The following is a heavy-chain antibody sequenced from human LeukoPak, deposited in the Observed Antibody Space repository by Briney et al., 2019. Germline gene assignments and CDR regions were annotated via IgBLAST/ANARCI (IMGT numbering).Heavy chain of an antibody. V-gene: IGHV4-34*01. CDR2: INHSGST. D-gene: IGHD4-17*01. CDR1: GGSFSGYY. CDR3: ARGTTVTKDY. Sequence: SETLPLTCAVYGGSFSGYYWSWIRQPPGKGLEWIGEINHSGSTNYNPSLKSRVTISVDTSKNQFSLKLSSVTAADTAVYYCARGTTVTKDYWGQGTLVTVSS. J-gene: IGHJ4*02.